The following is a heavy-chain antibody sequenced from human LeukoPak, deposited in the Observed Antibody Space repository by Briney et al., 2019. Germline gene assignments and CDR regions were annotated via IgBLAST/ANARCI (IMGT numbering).Heavy chain of an antibody. CDR3: ARWGSYSSSSEGRDY. CDR1: GGTFSSYA. V-gene: IGHV1-69*13. D-gene: IGHD6-6*01. J-gene: IGHJ4*02. CDR2: IIPIFGTA. Sequence: SVKVSCKASGGTFSSYAISWVRQAPGQGLEWMGGIIPIFGTANYAQKFQGRVTITADESTSTAYMELSSLRSEDTAVYYCARWGSYSSSSEGRDYWGQGTLVTVSS.